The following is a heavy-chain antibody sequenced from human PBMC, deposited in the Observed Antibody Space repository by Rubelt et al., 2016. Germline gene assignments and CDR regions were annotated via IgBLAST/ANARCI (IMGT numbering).Heavy chain of an antibody. V-gene: IGHV1-18*01. D-gene: IGHD2-15*01. J-gene: IGHJ4*02. CDR1: GYTFTSYG. CDR2: ISAYNGNT. Sequence: GASVKVSCKASGYTFTSYGISWVRQAPGQGLEWMGWISAYNGNTNYAQKLQGRVTMTTDTSTSTAYMELRSLRSEDTAVYYCARACGGGSCYFGIDYWGQGTLVTVSS. CDR3: ARACGGGSCYFGIDY.